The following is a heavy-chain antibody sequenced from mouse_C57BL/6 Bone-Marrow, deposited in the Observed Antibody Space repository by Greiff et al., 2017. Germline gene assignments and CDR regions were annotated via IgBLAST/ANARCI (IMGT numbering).Heavy chain of an antibody. CDR3: ASVWSYWYFDV. J-gene: IGHJ1*03. CDR1: GYTFTSYW. D-gene: IGHD2-10*02. Sequence: VQLQQPGAELVKPGASVKLSCKASGYTFTSYWMQWVKQRPGQGLEWIGEIDPSDSYTNYNQKFKGKATLTVDTSSSTAYMQLSSLTSEDSAVYYCASVWSYWYFDVWGTGTTVTVSS. CDR2: IDPSDSYT. V-gene: IGHV1-50*01.